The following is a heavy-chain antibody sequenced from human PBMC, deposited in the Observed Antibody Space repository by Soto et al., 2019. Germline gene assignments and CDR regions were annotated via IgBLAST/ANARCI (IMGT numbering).Heavy chain of an antibody. CDR2: ISWNSGTI. D-gene: IGHD2-2*01. CDR1: GFTFEDYA. CDR3: AKAPAAYCSSTSCYGDYFDY. J-gene: IGHJ4*02. V-gene: IGHV3-9*01. Sequence: EVQLVESGGDLVQPGRSLRLSCAASGFTFEDYAMHWVRQAPGKGLEWVSGISWNSGTIGYADSVKGRFTISRDNAKNSLYLQMNSLRTEDTALYYCAKAPAAYCSSTSCYGDYFDYWGQGTLVSVSS.